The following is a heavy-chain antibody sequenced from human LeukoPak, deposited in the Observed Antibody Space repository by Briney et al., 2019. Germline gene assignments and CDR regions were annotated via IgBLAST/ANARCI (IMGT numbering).Heavy chain of an antibody. J-gene: IGHJ1*01. D-gene: IGHD2-2*01. Sequence: GASVKVSCKASGYTFTGYYMHWVRQAPGQGLEWMGWINPNSGGTNYAQKFQGRVTMTRDTSISTAYMGLSRLRSDDTAVYYCATRYCSSTSCYAEYFQHWGQGTLVTVSS. V-gene: IGHV1-2*02. CDR3: ATRYCSSTSCYAEYFQH. CDR1: GYTFTGYY. CDR2: INPNSGGT.